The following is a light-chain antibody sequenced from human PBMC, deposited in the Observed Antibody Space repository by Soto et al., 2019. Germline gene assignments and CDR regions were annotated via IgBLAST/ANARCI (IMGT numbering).Light chain of an antibody. CDR1: SSNIGNNY. V-gene: IGLV1-51*01. CDR2: DNI. Sequence: QSVLTQPPSVSAAPGQTVTISCSGSSSNIGNNYVSCYHQLPGTAPNLLIYDNIKRPSAIPDRFSGSKSGTTATLAITGLQTGDEADYYCGTYDGSHSAYVFGTGTKLTVL. CDR3: GTYDGSHSAYV. J-gene: IGLJ1*01.